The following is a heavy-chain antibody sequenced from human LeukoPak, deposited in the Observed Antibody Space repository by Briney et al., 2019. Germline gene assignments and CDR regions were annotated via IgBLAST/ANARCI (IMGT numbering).Heavy chain of an antibody. CDR1: GGTFSSYA. J-gene: IGHJ6*02. Sequence: ASVKVSCKASGGTFSSYAISWVRQAPGQGLEWMGRIIPILGIANYAQKFQGRVTITADKSTSTAYMELSSLRSKDTAVYYCARGPTRYYDSSGYHTLYGMDVWGQGTTVTVSS. V-gene: IGHV1-69*04. CDR3: ARGPTRYYDSSGYHTLYGMDV. CDR2: IIPILGIA. D-gene: IGHD3-22*01.